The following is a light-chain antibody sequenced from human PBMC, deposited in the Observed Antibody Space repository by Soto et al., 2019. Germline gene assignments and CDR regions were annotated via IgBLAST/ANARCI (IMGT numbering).Light chain of an antibody. V-gene: IGLV1-40*01. Sequence: QSPSVSGAPGQRVTISCTGSSSNIGAGYDVHWYQQLPGTAPKLLIYGNSNRPSGVPDRFSGSKSGTSASLAITGLQAEDEADYYCQSYDSSLSGYVFGTGTKVTVL. CDR3: QSYDSSLSGYV. CDR2: GNS. J-gene: IGLJ1*01. CDR1: SSNIGAGYD.